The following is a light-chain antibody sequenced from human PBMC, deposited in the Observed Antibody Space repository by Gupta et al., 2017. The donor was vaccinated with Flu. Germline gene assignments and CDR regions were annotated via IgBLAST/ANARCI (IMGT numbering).Light chain of an antibody. CDR3: SSSTSSTTVV. CDR1: SSDIGSYNY. V-gene: IGLV2-14*01. CDR2: GVT. J-gene: IGLJ2*01. Sequence: QSALTQPASVSRSPGQSITISCTGTSSDIGSYNYVSWYQQHPGKAPKLLIYGVTTRPSGVSNRFSGSKTGDTATLTISGLQDEDEADYYCSSSTSSTTVVFGGGTKLTVL.